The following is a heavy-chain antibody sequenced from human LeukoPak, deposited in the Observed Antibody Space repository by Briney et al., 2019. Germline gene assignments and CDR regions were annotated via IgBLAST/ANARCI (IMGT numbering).Heavy chain of an antibody. CDR1: GFTFTSSA. D-gene: IGHD3-9*01. V-gene: IGHV1-58*02. Sequence: GASVKVSCKASGFTFTSSAMQWVRQARGQRLEWIGWIVVVSGNTNYAQKFQERVTMTRDMSTSTDYLELSSLRSEDTAVYYCARVGGYYDILTGYYRAQGPVLVDYWGQGTLVTVSS. CDR3: ARVGGYYDILTGYYRAQGPVLVDY. J-gene: IGHJ4*02. CDR2: IVVVSGNT.